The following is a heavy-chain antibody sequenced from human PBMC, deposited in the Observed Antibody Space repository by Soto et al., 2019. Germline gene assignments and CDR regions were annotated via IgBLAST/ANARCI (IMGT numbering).Heavy chain of an antibody. J-gene: IGHJ4*02. CDR3: ARDRKAVAGSFDY. CDR1: GFTFSSYG. CDR2: IWYDGSNK. V-gene: IGHV3-33*01. D-gene: IGHD6-19*01. Sequence: QVQLVESEGGVVQPGRSLRLSCAASGFTFSSYGMHWVRQAPGKGLEWVAVIWYDGSNKYYADSVKGRFTISRDNSKNTLYLQMNSLRAEDTAVYYCARDRKAVAGSFDYWGQGTLVTVSS.